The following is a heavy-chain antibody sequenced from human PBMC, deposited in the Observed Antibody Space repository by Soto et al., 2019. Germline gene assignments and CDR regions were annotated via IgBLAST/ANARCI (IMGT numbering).Heavy chain of an antibody. CDR2: SRSKGYGGTT. D-gene: IGHD5-12*01. CDR3: TRGMYTAYETAPLFFDF. J-gene: IGHJ4*02. V-gene: IGHV3-49*03. Sequence: GGSLRLACTTSGFTFGAYALSWFRQAPGKGLEWVGFSRSKGYGGTTEFAASVRGRFTISRDDSNSIAYLQMNSLKTEDTAVYYCTRGMYTAYETAPLFFDFWGQGTLVTVSS. CDR1: GFTFGAYA.